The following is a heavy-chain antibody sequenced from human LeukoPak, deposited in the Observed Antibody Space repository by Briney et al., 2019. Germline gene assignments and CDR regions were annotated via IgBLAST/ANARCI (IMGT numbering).Heavy chain of an antibody. Sequence: SETLSLTCTVSGGSISSYYWSWIRQPPGKGLEWIGYIYYSGSTNYNPSLKSRVTISVDTSKNQFSLKLSSVTAAGTAVYYCAREGLRWGSGAFDIWGQGTMVTVSS. CDR3: AREGLRWGSGAFDI. CDR1: GGSISSYY. CDR2: IYYSGST. D-gene: IGHD4-23*01. V-gene: IGHV4-59*01. J-gene: IGHJ3*02.